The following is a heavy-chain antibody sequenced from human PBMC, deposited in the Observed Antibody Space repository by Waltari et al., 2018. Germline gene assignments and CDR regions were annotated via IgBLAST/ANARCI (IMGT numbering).Heavy chain of an antibody. J-gene: IGHJ4*02. CDR3: ARDLSSSWSIDY. V-gene: IGHV3-30*03. D-gene: IGHD6-13*01. CDR2: ISYDGSNK. Sequence: QVHLVESGGGVVQPGRSLRLPCAASGFTFSSSGIHWVRQAPGKGLEWVAVISYDGSNKYYADSVKGRFTISRDNSKNTLYLQMNSLRAEDTAVYYCARDLSSSWSIDYWGQGTLVTVSS. CDR1: GFTFSSSG.